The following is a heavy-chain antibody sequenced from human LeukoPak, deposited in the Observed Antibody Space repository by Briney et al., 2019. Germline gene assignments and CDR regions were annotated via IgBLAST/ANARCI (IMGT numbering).Heavy chain of an antibody. CDR3: TKDISPGGADI. J-gene: IGHJ3*02. D-gene: IGHD3-16*01. V-gene: IGHV3-7*03. CDR2: IKQDGSEK. CDR1: GFTFSSYW. Sequence: GGSLRLSCAASGFTFSSYWMSWVRQAPGKGLEWVANIKQDGSEKYYVDSVKGRFTISRDNAKNSLYLQMDSLRPEDTALYYCTKDISPGGADIWGQGTMVTVSS.